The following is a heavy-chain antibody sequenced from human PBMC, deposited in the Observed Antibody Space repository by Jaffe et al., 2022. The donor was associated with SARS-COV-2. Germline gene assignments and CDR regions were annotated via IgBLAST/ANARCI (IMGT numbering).Heavy chain of an antibody. CDR3: TIYDSGGSFKY. D-gene: IGHD3-22*01. V-gene: IGHV3-73*01. CDR2: IKSKTDNYAT. J-gene: IGHJ4*02. CDR1: GFTFSASS. Sequence: EVQLAESGGGLVQPGGSLKLSCAASGFTFSASSVHWVRQASGKGLEWVGRIKSKTDNYATAYAASVNGRSTISRDDSKNTGYLQMNSLKNEDTAVYYCTIYDSGGSFKYWGQGTLVTVSS.